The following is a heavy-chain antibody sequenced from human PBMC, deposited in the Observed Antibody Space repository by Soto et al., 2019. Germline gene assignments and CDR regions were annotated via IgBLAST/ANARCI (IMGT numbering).Heavy chain of an antibody. CDR1: GFTSSSYA. J-gene: IGHJ6*02. CDR3: AKDSITIWFGASDYYYGMDV. Sequence: GGSLRLSCAASGFTSSSYAMSWVRQAPGKGLEWVSAISGSGGSTYYADSVKGRFTISRDNSKNTLYLQMNSLRAEDTAVYYCAKDSITIWFGASDYYYGMDVWGQGTTVTVSS. CDR2: ISGSGGST. D-gene: IGHD3-10*01. V-gene: IGHV3-23*01.